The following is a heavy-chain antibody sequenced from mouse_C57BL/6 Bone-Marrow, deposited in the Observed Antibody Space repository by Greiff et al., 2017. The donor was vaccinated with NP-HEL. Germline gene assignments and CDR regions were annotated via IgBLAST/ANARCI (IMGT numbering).Heavy chain of an antibody. Sequence: VQLKQPGAELVKPGASVKMSCKASGYTFTSYWITWVKQRPGQGLEWIGDIYPGSGSTNYNEKFKSKATLTVDTSSSTAYMQLSSLTSEDSAVYYCASGSNYEYYYAMDYWGQGTSVTVSS. D-gene: IGHD2-5*01. CDR2: IYPGSGST. CDR3: ASGSNYEYYYAMDY. CDR1: GYTFTSYW. J-gene: IGHJ4*01. V-gene: IGHV1-55*01.